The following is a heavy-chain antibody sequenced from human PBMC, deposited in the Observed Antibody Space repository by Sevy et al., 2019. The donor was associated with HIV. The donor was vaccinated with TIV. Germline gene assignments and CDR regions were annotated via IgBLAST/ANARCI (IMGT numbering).Heavy chain of an antibody. Sequence: GGSLRLSCAASRFSFSRYFMHWVRQAPGEGLVWVSRINSDGSTTNYADSVEGRFIVSRDNAKKTLYLELHSLRVEDTATYYCARDTLGYGGNPNLDLDLWGQGTLVTVSS. D-gene: IGHD4-17*01. CDR3: ARDTLGYGGNPNLDLDL. V-gene: IGHV3-74*01. J-gene: IGHJ5*02. CDR2: INSDGSTT. CDR1: RFSFSRYF.